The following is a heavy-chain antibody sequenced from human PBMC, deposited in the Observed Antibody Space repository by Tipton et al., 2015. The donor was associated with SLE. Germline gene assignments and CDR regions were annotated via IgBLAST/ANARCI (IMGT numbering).Heavy chain of an antibody. D-gene: IGHD2-15*01. CDR2: IYYSGST. V-gene: IGHV4-61*01. Sequence: TLSLTCTVSGGSVSSGSYYWSWIRQPPGKGLEWIGYIYYSGSTNYNPSLKSRVTISVDTSKNQFSLKLSSVTAADTAVYYCAKESQRGYCSGGSCYPDYWGQGTLVTVSS. CDR1: GGSVSSGSYY. CDR3: AKESQRGYCSGGSCYPDY. J-gene: IGHJ4*02.